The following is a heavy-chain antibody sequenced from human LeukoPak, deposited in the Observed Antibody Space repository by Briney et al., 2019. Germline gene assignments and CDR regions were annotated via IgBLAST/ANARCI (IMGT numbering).Heavy chain of an antibody. V-gene: IGHV3-13*05. CDR1: GFTFSAXX. CDR3: ARDLHYYVAMDV. Sequence: GGSLRLSCEAXGFTFSAXXXXXXXXXXXXXXXGVSSIGSDNKPHYSXSVKGXFAISRXXXKNTLFLQLHNLRVEDTALYYCARDLHYYVAMDVWGQGTTVTVSS. D-gene: IGHD3-10*02. CDR2: IGSDNKP. J-gene: IGHJ6*02.